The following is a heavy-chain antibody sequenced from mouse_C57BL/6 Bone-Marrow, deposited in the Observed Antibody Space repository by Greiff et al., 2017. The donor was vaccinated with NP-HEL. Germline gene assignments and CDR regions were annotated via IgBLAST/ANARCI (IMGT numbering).Heavy chain of an antibody. Sequence: EVQLVESGPGLVKPSQSLSLTCSVTGYSITSGYYWNWIRQFPGNKLEWMGYISYDGSNNYNPSLKNRISITRDTSKNQFFLKLNSVTTEDTATYYCARERSITTVVADYFDYWGQGTTLTVSS. CDR3: ARERSITTVVADYFDY. J-gene: IGHJ2*01. D-gene: IGHD1-1*01. CDR2: ISYDGSN. V-gene: IGHV3-6*01. CDR1: GYSITSGYY.